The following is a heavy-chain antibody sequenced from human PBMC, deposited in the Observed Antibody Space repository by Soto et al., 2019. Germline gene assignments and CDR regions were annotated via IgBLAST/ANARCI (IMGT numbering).Heavy chain of an antibody. J-gene: IGHJ4*02. Sequence: KTSETLSGTCTVSGGSISNDRWRWVRQPAGKGLEWIGRIFASGRTNYNPSLQSRVTMSVDTSKNQFSLTMTSLAAAATAVYYCTRGTFETTAPFYWGQGIPVTVSS. CDR3: TRGTFETTAPFY. CDR1: GGSISNDR. CDR2: IFASGRT. V-gene: IGHV4-4*07. D-gene: IGHD4-17*01.